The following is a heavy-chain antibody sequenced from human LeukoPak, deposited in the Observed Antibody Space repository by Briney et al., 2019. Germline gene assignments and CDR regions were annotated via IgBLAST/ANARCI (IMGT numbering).Heavy chain of an antibody. J-gene: IGHJ4*02. V-gene: IGHV3-21*01. CDR2: ISSGSSYI. D-gene: IGHD3-22*01. CDR3: ARTFSDYDSSGYYYTLDY. Sequence: PGGSLRLSCAASAFTFSSYSMNWVRQAPGKGLEWVSSISSGSSYIYYADSGKGRFTISRDNAKNSLYLQMNSLRAEDTAVYYCARTFSDYDSSGYYYTLDYWGQGTLVTVSS. CDR1: AFTFSSYS.